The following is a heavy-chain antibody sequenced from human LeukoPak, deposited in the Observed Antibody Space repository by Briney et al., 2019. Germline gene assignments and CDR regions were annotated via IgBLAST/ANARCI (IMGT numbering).Heavy chain of an antibody. CDR1: GYTFTSYY. V-gene: IGHV1-46*01. Sequence: ASVKVSCKASGYTFTSYYMHWVRQAPGQGLEWMGMINPTGGSTSYAQKFQGRATMTRDTSTSTVYMELSSLRSEDTAVYYCTRSQYYGMDVWGQGTTVTVSS. CDR2: INPTGGST. CDR3: TRSQYYGMDV. J-gene: IGHJ6*02.